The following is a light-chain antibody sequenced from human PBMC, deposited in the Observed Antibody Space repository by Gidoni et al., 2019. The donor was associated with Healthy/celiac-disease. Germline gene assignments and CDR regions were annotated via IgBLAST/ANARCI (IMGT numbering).Light chain of an antibody. Sequence: DIQMTQSPSSLSASVGDRVTITCQASQDISNYLNWYQQKPGKAPKLLIYDASNLETGVPSRFSGSGSETDFTFTISSLQPEDIATYYCQQYDNLLPWTFGQGTKLEIK. CDR1: QDISNY. V-gene: IGKV1-33*01. CDR2: DAS. CDR3: QQYDNLLPWT. J-gene: IGKJ2*02.